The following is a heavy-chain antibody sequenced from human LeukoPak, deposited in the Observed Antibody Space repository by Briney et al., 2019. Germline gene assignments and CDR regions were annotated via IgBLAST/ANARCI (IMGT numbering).Heavy chain of an antibody. CDR2: ISGSGAST. CDR1: GFTFSSYA. J-gene: IGHJ4*02. Sequence: GGSLRLSCAASGFTFSSYAMSWVRQAPGKGLEWVSAISGSGASTYYADSVKGRFTISRDNSKNMLYLQMNSLRAEDTAVYYCAKESHIVPAAIEGHDYWGQGTLVTVSS. V-gene: IGHV3-23*01. D-gene: IGHD2-2*02. CDR3: AKESHIVPAAIEGHDY.